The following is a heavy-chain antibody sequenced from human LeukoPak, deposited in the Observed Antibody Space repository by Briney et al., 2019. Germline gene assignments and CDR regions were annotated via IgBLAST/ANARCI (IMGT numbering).Heavy chain of an antibody. V-gene: IGHV1-18*01. J-gene: IGHJ5*02. CDR2: ISAYNGNT. Sequence: GASVKVSCKASGYTFTSYGISWVRQAPGQGLEWMGWISAYNGNTNYAQKLQGRVTITRDTSINTAYMELSSLRSEDTAVYYCARMTVSGRDNWFDPWGQGTLVTVSS. CDR1: GYTFTSYG. D-gene: IGHD6-19*01. CDR3: ARMTVSGRDNWFDP.